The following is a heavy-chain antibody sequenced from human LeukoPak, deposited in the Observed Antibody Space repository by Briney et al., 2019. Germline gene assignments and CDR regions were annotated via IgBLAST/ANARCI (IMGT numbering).Heavy chain of an antibody. Sequence: SETLSLTCTVSGGSISSYYWSWIRQPAGKGLEWIGRIYTSGSTNYNPSLKSRVTISVDTSKNQFSLKLSSVTAADTAVYYCARGYFDNNGYSAPFHYWGQGTLVTVSS. CDR2: IYTSGST. D-gene: IGHD3-22*01. V-gene: IGHV4-4*07. J-gene: IGHJ4*02. CDR3: ARGYFDNNGYSAPFHY. CDR1: GGSISSYY.